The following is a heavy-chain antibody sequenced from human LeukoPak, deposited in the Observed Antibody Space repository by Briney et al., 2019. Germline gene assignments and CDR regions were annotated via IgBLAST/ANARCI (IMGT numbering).Heavy chain of an antibody. CDR3: ALQGERWGLLRAYFQH. CDR2: IIPIFGTA. CDR1: GGTFSSYA. J-gene: IGHJ1*01. D-gene: IGHD1-26*01. V-gene: IGHV1-69*05. Sequence: SVKVSCKASGGTFSSYAISWVRQAPGQGLEWMGGIIPIFGTANYAQKFQGRVTITTDESTSTAYMELSSLRSEDTAVYYCALQGERWGLLRAYFQHWGQGTLVTVSS.